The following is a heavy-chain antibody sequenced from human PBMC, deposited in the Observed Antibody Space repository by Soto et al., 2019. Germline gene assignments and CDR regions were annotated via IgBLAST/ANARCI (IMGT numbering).Heavy chain of an antibody. CDR3: ARDKRGDAYPYGMDL. J-gene: IGHJ6*02. D-gene: IGHD4-17*01. V-gene: IGHV3-48*02. CDR1: GFTFSSYS. CDR2: ISSSSSTI. Sequence: RLSCAASGFTFSSYSMNWVRQAPGKGLEWVSYISSSSSTIYYADSVKGRFTISRDNAKNSLYLQMNSMRDEDTAVYYCARDKRGDAYPYGMDLWGQATTVTVCS.